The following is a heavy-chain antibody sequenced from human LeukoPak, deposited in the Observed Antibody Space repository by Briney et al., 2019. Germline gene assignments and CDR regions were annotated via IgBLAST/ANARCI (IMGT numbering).Heavy chain of an antibody. D-gene: IGHD3-10*01. J-gene: IGHJ4*02. Sequence: SSETLSLTCTASGGSISSGDYYWSWIRQPPGKGLEWIGYIYYSGSTYYNPSLKSRVTISVDTSKNQFSLKLSSVTAADTAVYYCARVIRSTYKYYYGSGSYYEAHYWGQGTLVTVSS. CDR2: IYYSGST. CDR1: GGSISSGDYY. V-gene: IGHV4-30-4*01. CDR3: ARVIRSTYKYYYGSGSYYEAHY.